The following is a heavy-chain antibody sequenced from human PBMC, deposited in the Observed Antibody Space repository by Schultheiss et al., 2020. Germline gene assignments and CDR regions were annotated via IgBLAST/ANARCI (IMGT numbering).Heavy chain of an antibody. CDR3: ATIFASRNAFDI. Sequence: ASVKVSCKASGYTFTSYGISWVRQAPGQGLEWMGWISAYNGNTNYAQKLQGRVTMTTDTSTSTAYMELSSLRSEDTAVYYCATIFASRNAFDIWGQGTMVTVSS. CDR1: GYTFTSYG. D-gene: IGHD3-9*01. J-gene: IGHJ3*02. CDR2: ISAYNGNT. V-gene: IGHV1-18*01.